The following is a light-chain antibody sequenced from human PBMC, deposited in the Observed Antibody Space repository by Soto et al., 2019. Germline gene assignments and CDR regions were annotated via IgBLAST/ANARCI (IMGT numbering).Light chain of an antibody. CDR3: QQLTSYFT. J-gene: IGKJ3*01. Sequence: IQLTQSPSSLSASVGDRVTITCRASQGIASYLAWYQQKPGKAPKLLIYAASSLQSGVPSRFRGSGSGTDFTLTITSLQPEDFSTYYCQQLTSYFTFGPGTKVDL. V-gene: IGKV1-9*01. CDR2: AAS. CDR1: QGIASY.